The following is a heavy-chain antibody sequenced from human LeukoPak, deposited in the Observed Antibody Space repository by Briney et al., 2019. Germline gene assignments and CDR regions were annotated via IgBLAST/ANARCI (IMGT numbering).Heavy chain of an antibody. J-gene: IGHJ3*02. CDR2: IYYSGST. Sequence: SETLSLTCTVSGGSISSYYWSWIRQPPGKGLEWIGYIYYSGSTNYNPSLKSRVTISVDTSKNQFSLKLSSVTAADAAVYYCARDRRVTTFRDAFDIWGQGTMVTVSS. D-gene: IGHD2-21*02. CDR3: ARDRRVTTFRDAFDI. CDR1: GGSISSYY. V-gene: IGHV4-59*01.